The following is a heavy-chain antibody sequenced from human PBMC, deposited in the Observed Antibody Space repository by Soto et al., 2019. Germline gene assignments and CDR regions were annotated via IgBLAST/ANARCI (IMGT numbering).Heavy chain of an antibody. CDR2: ISYDGTNK. V-gene: IGHV3-30-3*01. Sequence: GGSLRLSCAASGFSFSISPMHWVRQAPGKGPEWVALISYDGTNKFYADSVKGRFTISRDNSKSTLYLQVDSLRPEDAAVYYCARDRHSSSSGYFEYWGQGTLVTVSS. CDR1: GFSFSISP. D-gene: IGHD6-6*01. J-gene: IGHJ4*02. CDR3: ARDRHSSSSGYFEY.